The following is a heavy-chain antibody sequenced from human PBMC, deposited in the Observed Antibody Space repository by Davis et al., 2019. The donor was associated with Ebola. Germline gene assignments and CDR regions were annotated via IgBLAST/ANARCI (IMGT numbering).Heavy chain of an antibody. V-gene: IGHV1-2*04. D-gene: IGHD2-15*01. CDR1: GYTFTGYY. CDR2: INPNSGGT. Sequence: ASVKVSCKASGYTFTGYYMHWVRQAPGQGLEWMGWINPNSGGTNYAQKFQGWVTMTRDTSISTAYMELSRLRSDDTAVYYCARDDREGYCSGGSCYRYYYYYGMDVWGQGTTVTVSS. CDR3: ARDDREGYCSGGSCYRYYYYYGMDV. J-gene: IGHJ6*02.